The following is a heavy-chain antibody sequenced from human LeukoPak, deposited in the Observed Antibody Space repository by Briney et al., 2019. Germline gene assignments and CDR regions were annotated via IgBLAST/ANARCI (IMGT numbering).Heavy chain of an antibody. CDR2: INSDGSRT. Sequence: GGSLRLSCAASGFTFSSYWMHWVRQAPGKGLVWVSRINSDGSRTSYADSVKGRFTISRDNAKNTLYLQMNSLRAEDTAVYYCARGPMVRTNLFDYWGQGTLVTVSS. J-gene: IGHJ4*02. CDR3: ARGPMVRTNLFDY. V-gene: IGHV3-74*01. D-gene: IGHD3-10*01. CDR1: GFTFSSYW.